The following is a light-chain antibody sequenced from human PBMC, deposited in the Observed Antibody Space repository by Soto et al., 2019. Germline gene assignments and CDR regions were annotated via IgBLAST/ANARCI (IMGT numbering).Light chain of an antibody. Sequence: DIQMTQSPSTLSASVGDRVTITCRASQRIDTWLAWYQQKPGTAPKLLIYKASTLGSGVPSRFSGSGSGTEFTLTITSLQPDDSATYYCQQYNDHSTFGGGTKVEIK. CDR1: QRIDTW. V-gene: IGKV1-5*03. CDR3: QQYNDHST. CDR2: KAS. J-gene: IGKJ4*01.